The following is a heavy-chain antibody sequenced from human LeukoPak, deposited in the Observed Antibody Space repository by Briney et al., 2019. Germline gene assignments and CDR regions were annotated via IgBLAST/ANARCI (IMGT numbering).Heavy chain of an antibody. Sequence: SETLSLTCAVSGASISSSGSFWGWFRQPPGKGLELLGTFSHSGTTYYNPSLKSRVTISTDTSKNNFSLKLTSVTAADTAIYYCTRDLGNWLIDYWGQGTLVTVSS. CDR1: GASISSSGSF. CDR2: FSHSGTT. CDR3: TRDLGNWLIDY. V-gene: IGHV4-39*07. D-gene: IGHD4-23*01. J-gene: IGHJ4*02.